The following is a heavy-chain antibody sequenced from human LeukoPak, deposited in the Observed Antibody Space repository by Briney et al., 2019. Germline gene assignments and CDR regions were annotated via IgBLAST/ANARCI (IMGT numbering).Heavy chain of an antibody. J-gene: IGHJ3*02. CDR2: INSDGSST. V-gene: IGHV3-74*01. D-gene: IGHD2-15*01. CDR1: GLTFSSYW. Sequence: GGSLRLSCAPSGLTFSSYWMHWVRQAPGKGLVWLSRINSDGSSTSYADSVKGRFTISRDNAKNTLYLQMNSLRAEDTAVYYCARSPRYCSGGSCYPGRGAFDIWGQGTMVTVSS. CDR3: ARSPRYCSGGSCYPGRGAFDI.